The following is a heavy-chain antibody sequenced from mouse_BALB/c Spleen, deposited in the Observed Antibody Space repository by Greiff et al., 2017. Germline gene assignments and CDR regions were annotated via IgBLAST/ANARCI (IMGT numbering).Heavy chain of an antibody. CDR2: ISSGGGST. CDR3: ARRGSSSYAMDY. V-gene: IGHV5-12-1*01. J-gene: IGHJ4*01. Sequence: EVHLVESGGGLVKPGGSLKLSCAASGFAFSSYDMSWVRQTPEKRLEWVAYISSGGGSTYYPDTVKGRFTISRDNAKNTLYLQMSSLKSEDTAMYYCARRGSSSYAMDYWGQGTSVTVSS. CDR1: GFAFSSYD. D-gene: IGHD1-1*01.